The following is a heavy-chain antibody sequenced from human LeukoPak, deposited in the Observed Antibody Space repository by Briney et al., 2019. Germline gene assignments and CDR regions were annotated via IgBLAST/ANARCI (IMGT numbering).Heavy chain of an antibody. V-gene: IGHV3-74*01. CDR1: GFTFSSYW. CDR2: INSDGSST. J-gene: IGHJ4*02. CDR3: ARDTGTYYYGSGSYLFDY. Sequence: GGSLRLSCAASGFTFSSYWMHWVRQAPGKGLVWVSRINSDGSSTSYADSVEGRFTISRDNAKNTLYLQMNSLRAEDTAVYYCARDTGTYYYGSGSYLFDYWGQGTLVTVSS. D-gene: IGHD3-10*01.